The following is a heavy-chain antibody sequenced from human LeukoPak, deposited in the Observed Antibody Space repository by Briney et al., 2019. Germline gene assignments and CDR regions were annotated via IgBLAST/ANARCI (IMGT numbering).Heavy chain of an antibody. CDR3: ARDRGGLYDY. J-gene: IGHJ4*02. CDR1: GGSISSYY. Sequence: SETLSLTCTVSGGSISSYYWSWIRQPPGKGLEWIGYIYYSGSTNYNPSLKSRVTISVDTSKNQFSLKLSSVTAADTAVYYCARDRGGLYDYWGQGTLVTVSS. V-gene: IGHV4-59*01. CDR2: IYYSGST. D-gene: IGHD3-16*02.